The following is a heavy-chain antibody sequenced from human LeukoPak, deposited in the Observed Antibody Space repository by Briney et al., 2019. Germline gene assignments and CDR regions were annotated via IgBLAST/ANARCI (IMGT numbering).Heavy chain of an antibody. CDR1: GFTFSSYG. Sequence: GGSLRLSCAASGFTFSSYGMQWVRQAPRKGLEWMAVILADGSDKKYADSVKGRFTISRDNSKNTLFLQMNSLRVEDTAVYYCASSGTASRGAMDVWGQGTTVTVSS. V-gene: IGHV3-33*01. CDR2: ILADGSDK. CDR3: ASSGTASRGAMDV. J-gene: IGHJ6*02. D-gene: IGHD1-1*01.